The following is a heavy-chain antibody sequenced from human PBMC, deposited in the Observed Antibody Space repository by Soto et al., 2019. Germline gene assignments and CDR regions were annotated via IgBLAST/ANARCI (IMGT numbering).Heavy chain of an antibody. CDR1: GFTFSSYG. Sequence: PGGSLRLSCAASGFTFSSYGMHWVRQAPGKGLEWVAVISYDGSNKYYADSVKGRFTISRDNSKNTLYLQMNSLRAEDTAVYYCAKDLGYSSGWYSAEGMDIDYWGQGTLVTVSS. CDR2: ISYDGSNK. D-gene: IGHD6-19*01. J-gene: IGHJ4*02. CDR3: AKDLGYSSGWYSAEGMDIDY. V-gene: IGHV3-30*18.